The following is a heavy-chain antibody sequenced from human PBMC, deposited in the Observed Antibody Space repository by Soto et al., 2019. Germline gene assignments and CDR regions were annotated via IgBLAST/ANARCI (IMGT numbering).Heavy chain of an antibody. V-gene: IGHV4-30-2*01. CDR1: GGSLNSGGYS. CDR3: ASWYPAWFDR. Sequence: SETLSPTCTVSGGSLNSGGYSWSWIREPPRQGLEWIGYIYQIGNTYYNPSLKSRVTISVDRSKNQFSLNLISVTAADTAVYYCASWYPAWFDRWGQGTLVTVSS. D-gene: IGHD6-13*01. J-gene: IGHJ5*02. CDR2: IYQIGNT.